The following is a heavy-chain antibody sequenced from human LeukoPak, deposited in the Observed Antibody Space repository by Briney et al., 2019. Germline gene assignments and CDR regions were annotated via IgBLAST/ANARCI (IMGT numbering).Heavy chain of an antibody. Sequence: SETLSLTCTVSGGSISSHYWSWIRQPPGKGLEWIGYIYYSGSTYYNPSLKSRVTISVDTSKNQFSLKLTSVTADTAVYYCARGYYTPDYWGQGTLVTVSS. CDR3: ARGYYTPDY. J-gene: IGHJ4*02. D-gene: IGHD2/OR15-2a*01. CDR2: IYYSGST. CDR1: GGSISSHY. V-gene: IGHV4-59*11.